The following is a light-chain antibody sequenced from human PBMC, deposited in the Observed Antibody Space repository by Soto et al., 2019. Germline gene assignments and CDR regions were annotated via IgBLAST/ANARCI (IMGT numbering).Light chain of an antibody. J-gene: IGKJ4*01. CDR1: QSIITN. CDR3: QQYYDWPLVT. V-gene: IGKV3-15*01. CDR2: GAS. Sequence: MTQSPATLSVSPGERVSLSCRASQSIITNLAWYQQKPGQAPRLLIYGASTRDTHIPDRFSGTGSETEFTLSVSSLQSEDFAIYYCQQYYDWPLVTFGGGTKVDI.